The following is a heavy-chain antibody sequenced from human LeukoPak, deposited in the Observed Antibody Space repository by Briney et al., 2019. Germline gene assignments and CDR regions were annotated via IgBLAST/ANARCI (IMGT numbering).Heavy chain of an antibody. CDR2: ISSDGRNK. V-gene: IGHV3-30-3*01. J-gene: IGHJ3*02. Sequence: GGSLRLSCAASGFTLSNYVIHWVRQAPGKGLEWVGAISSDGRNKYVDSVKGRFTISRDNSKNTLYLQMNSLRAEDTAVYYCARVSPQGIGGFDIWGQGIMVSVSS. CDR1: GFTLSNYV. CDR3: ARVSPQGIGGFDI. D-gene: IGHD2-15*01.